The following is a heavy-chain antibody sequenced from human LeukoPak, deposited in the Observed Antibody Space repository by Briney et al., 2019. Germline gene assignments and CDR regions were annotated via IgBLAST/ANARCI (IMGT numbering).Heavy chain of an antibody. CDR2: IDWDDDK. V-gene: IGHV2-70*11. CDR3: ARIMCFSGSYVPFDF. Sequence: SGPALVKPTQTLTLTCTFSGFSLSTSGMCVSWIRQPPGKALEWLARIDWDDDKYYSTSLKTRLTISKDTSKNQVVLTMTNMDPVDTATYYCARIMCFSGSYVPFDFWGQGTLVTVSS. D-gene: IGHD1-26*01. CDR1: GFSLSTSGMC. J-gene: IGHJ4*02.